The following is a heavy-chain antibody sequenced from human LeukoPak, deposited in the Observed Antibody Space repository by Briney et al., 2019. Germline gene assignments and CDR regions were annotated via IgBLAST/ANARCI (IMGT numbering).Heavy chain of an antibody. Sequence: ASVKVSCKASGYTFTSYDINWVRQATGQRLEWMGWMNPNSGNTGYAQKFQGRVTITRNTSISTAYMELSSLRSEDTAVYYCARGRVRGVIVFITEAGFDYWGQGTLVTVSS. CDR2: MNPNSGNT. CDR1: GYTFTSYD. D-gene: IGHD3-10*01. V-gene: IGHV1-8*03. CDR3: ARGRVRGVIVFITEAGFDY. J-gene: IGHJ4*02.